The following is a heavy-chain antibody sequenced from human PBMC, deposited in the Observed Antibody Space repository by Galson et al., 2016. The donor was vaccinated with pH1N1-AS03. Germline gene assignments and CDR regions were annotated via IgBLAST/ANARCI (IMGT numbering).Heavy chain of an antibody. Sequence: SVKVSCKASGCSFTSFAINWVRQAPGQRLEWMGWLITVTGETIYAQKFQGRVTITGDTSTSTAYMELSRLRSEDTAVYYCAKVGNDVSSGGFWRCAFWGQGTLVTFSS. CDR2: LITVTGET. J-gene: IGHJ4*02. D-gene: IGHD3-22*01. CDR3: AKVGNDVSSGGFWRCAF. CDR1: GCSFTSFA. V-gene: IGHV1-69*10.